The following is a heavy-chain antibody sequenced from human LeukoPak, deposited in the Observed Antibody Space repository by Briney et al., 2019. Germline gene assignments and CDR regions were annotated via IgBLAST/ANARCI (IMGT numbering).Heavy chain of an antibody. CDR1: GFTFSSYA. CDR3: ARGRPHGNDY. J-gene: IGHJ4*02. V-gene: IGHV3-74*01. Sequence: GGSLILSCAASGFTFSSYAMSWARQAPGKGLVWVLRIASDGSSTTYADSVKGRFSISRDNAKNTLYLQMNSLRVEDTAVYYCARGRPHGNDYWGQGTLVTVSS. D-gene: IGHD4-23*01. CDR2: IASDGSST.